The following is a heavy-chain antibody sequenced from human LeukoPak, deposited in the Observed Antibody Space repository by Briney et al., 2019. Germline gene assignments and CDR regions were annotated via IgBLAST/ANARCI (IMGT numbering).Heavy chain of an antibody. CDR1: GYNFVGYY. V-gene: IGHV1-2*02. J-gene: IGHJ1*01. D-gene: IGHD5-12*01. Sequence: GASVKVSCKASGYNFVGYYLHWVRQAPGQGLEWMAWIDPYTGNTHYAQKFQGRITVTRDTSLSTTYMELNWLTPDDTALYYCAREYSASEHWGQGTLVTVSS. CDR2: IDPYTGNT. CDR3: AREYSASEH.